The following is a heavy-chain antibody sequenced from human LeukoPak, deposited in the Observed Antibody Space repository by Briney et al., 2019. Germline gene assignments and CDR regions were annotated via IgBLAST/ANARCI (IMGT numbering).Heavy chain of an antibody. CDR2: ISSSSSYI. V-gene: IGHV3-21*01. CDR1: GFTFSSYS. J-gene: IGHJ4*02. Sequence: PGGSLRLSCAASGFTFSSYSMNWVRQAPGKGLEWVSSISSSSSYIYYADSVKGRFTISRDNAKNSLYLQMNSLRAEDMAVYYCARVLRYFDWLRTQTDYWGQGTLVTVSS. D-gene: IGHD3-9*01. CDR3: ARVLRYFDWLRTQTDY.